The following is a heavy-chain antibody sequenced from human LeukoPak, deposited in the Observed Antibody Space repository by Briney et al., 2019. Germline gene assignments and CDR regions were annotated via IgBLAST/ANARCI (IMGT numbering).Heavy chain of an antibody. CDR1: GFTFSSYA. Sequence: PGGSLRLSCAASGFTFSSYAMSWVRQAPGKGLEWVSAISGSGGGTYYADSVKGRFTISRDNSKNTLYLQMNSLRAEDTAVYYCAKDSGFAMIVVVITYFGYWGQGTLVTVSS. J-gene: IGHJ4*02. CDR2: ISGSGGGT. V-gene: IGHV3-23*01. CDR3: AKDSGFAMIVVVITYFGY. D-gene: IGHD3-22*01.